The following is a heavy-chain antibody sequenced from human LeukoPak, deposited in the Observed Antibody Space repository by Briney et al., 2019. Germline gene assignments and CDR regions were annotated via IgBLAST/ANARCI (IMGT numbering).Heavy chain of an antibody. J-gene: IGHJ5*02. CDR3: ARDLEVAARDNWFDP. CDR2: ISSSGSTI. CDR1: GFTFSDYY. Sequence: GGSLRLSCAASGFTFSDYYMSWIRQAPGKGLEWVSYISSSGSTIYYADSVKGRFTISRDNAKNSLYLQMNSLRAEDTAVYYCARDLEVAARDNWFDPWGQGTLVTVSS. V-gene: IGHV3-11*04. D-gene: IGHD6-6*01.